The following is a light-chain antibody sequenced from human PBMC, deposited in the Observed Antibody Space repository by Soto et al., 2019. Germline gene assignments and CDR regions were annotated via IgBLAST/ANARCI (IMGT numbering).Light chain of an antibody. CDR1: SSDVGGYKY. V-gene: IGLV2-14*01. CDR2: EVR. J-gene: IGLJ2*01. CDR3: SSYTSSSTVV. Sequence: QSALTQPASVSGSPGQSITIFCTGTSSDVGGYKYVSWYQQHPGKDPKLIIYEVRNRPSGVSNRFSGSKSGNTASLTISRLQAEDEADYYCSSYTSSSTVVFGGGTKLTVL.